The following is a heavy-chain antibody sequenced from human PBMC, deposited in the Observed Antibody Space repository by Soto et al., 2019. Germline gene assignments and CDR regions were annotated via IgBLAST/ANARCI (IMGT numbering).Heavy chain of an antibody. D-gene: IGHD3-10*01. CDR3: ERVSPIYGSGSSGYYFDD. CDR2: IYYSGRT. V-gene: IGHV4-31*03. CDR1: GGSLSSGGYY. Sequence: PSETLSLTCTVSGGSLSSGGYYWSWIRQHPGKGLEWIGYIYYSGRTYYNPSLKSRVTISVDTSKNQFSLKLSSVTAADTAVYYCERVSPIYGSGSSGYYFDDWGQGTLVTVSS. J-gene: IGHJ4*02.